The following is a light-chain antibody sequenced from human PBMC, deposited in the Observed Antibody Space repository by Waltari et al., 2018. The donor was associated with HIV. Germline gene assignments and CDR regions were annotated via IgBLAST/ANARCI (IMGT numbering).Light chain of an antibody. CDR2: EDS. J-gene: IGLJ1*01. CDR1: SSDVGGYHY. V-gene: IGLV2-14*01. Sequence: QSALTQHAYVSGSPGQSITISCTGTSSDVGGYHYVSWYQQHPGKAPRLMIYEDSNRPSGVSNRFSGSKSGNTASLTISGLQAEDEANYYCSSYTSSSTLVVFGTGTKVTVL. CDR3: SSYTSSSTLVV.